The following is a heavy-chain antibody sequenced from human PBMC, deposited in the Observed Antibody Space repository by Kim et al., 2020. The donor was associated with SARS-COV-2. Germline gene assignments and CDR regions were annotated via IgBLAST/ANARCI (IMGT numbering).Heavy chain of an antibody. Sequence: ASVKVSCKASGYTFTSYAMNWVRQAPGQGLEWMGWINTNTGNPTYAQGFTGRFVFSLDTSVSTAYLQISSLKAEDTAVSYCARDRFWYSSGWYDKDWYFDLWGRGTLVTVSA. CDR2: INTNTGNP. D-gene: IGHD6-19*01. CDR1: GYTFTSYA. CDR3: ARDRFWYSSGWYDKDWYFDL. J-gene: IGHJ2*01. V-gene: IGHV7-4-1*02.